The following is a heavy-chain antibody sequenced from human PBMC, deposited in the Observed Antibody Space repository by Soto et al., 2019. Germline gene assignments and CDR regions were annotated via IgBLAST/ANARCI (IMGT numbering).Heavy chain of an antibody. D-gene: IGHD3-3*01. CDR3: ARDLPLRFLERLPDYYGMDV. J-gene: IGHJ6*02. CDR2: ISAYNGNT. V-gene: IGHV1-18*01. CDR1: GYTFTSYG. Sequence: GASVKVSCKASGYTFTSYGISWVRQAPGQGLEWMGWISAYNGNTNYAQKLQGRVTMTTDTSTSTAYMELRSLRSDDTAVYYCARDLPLRFLERLPDYYGMDVWGQGTTVTVSS.